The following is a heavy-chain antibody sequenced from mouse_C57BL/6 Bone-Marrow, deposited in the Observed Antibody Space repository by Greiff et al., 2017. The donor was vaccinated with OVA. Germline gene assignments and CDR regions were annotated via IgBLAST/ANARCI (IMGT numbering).Heavy chain of an antibody. Sequence: QVQLQQPGAELVKPGASVKLSCKASGYTFTSYWMHWVKQRPGQGLEWIGMIHHNSGSTNYNEKFKSKATLTVDKSSSTAYMQLSSLTSEDSAVYYCARGDYRWYWYFDVWGTGTTVTVSS. CDR1: GYTFTSYW. V-gene: IGHV1-64*01. D-gene: IGHD2-4*01. J-gene: IGHJ1*03. CDR2: IHHNSGST. CDR3: ARGDYRWYWYFDV.